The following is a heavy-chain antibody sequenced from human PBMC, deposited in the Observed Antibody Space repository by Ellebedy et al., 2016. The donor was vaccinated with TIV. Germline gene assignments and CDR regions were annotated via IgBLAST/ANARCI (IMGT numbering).Heavy chain of an antibody. CDR2: ISSSSSYI. V-gene: IGHV3-21*01. Sequence: GESLKISCAASGFTFSSYSMNWVRQAPGKGLEWVSFISSSSSYIYYADSVKGRFTISRDNAKNSLYLQMNSLRAEDTAVYYCARDQGSGWADYWGQGTLVTVSS. CDR1: GFTFSSYS. CDR3: ARDQGSGWADY. D-gene: IGHD6-19*01. J-gene: IGHJ4*02.